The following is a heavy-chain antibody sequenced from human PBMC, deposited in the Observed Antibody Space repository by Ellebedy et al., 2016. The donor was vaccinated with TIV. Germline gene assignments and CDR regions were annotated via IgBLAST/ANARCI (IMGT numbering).Heavy chain of an antibody. CDR3: ARPLWAAGLPSDAFDM. CDR2: ISHTGTT. V-gene: IGHV4-4*09. D-gene: IGHD3-16*01. Sequence: SETLSLTCTVSGGSISPYYWSWIRQFPGQGLEWIGYISHTGTTKYNPYLKSRTTLSVDTSKNQVSVRLTSVTAADTAVYFCARPLWAAGLPSDAFDMWGQGTRVTVSA. CDR1: GGSISPYY. J-gene: IGHJ3*02.